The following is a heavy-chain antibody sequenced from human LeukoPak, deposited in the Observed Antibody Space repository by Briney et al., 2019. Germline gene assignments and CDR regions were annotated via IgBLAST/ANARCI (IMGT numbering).Heavy chain of an antibody. V-gene: IGHV4-38-2*01. J-gene: IGHJ4*02. CDR2: IYLSGST. CDR3: ASLPSNTVTHDY. D-gene: IGHD4-11*01. Sequence: PSETLSLTCAVSGYSVSSSYYWGWIRQPPGKGLEWIGTIYLSGSTHYNPSLKSRVTLSVDTSKSQFSLKLRSVTAADTAVYYCASLPSNTVTHDYWGQGTLVTVSS. CDR1: GYSVSSSYY.